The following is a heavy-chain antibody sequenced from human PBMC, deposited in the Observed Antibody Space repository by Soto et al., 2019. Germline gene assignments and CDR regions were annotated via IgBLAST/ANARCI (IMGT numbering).Heavy chain of an antibody. CDR3: ARLVGFDWLLSDGAYYYGMDV. D-gene: IGHD3-9*01. CDR2: ISYGGST. CDR1: GASVCSNYD. V-gene: IGHV4-39*01. Sequence: PSDTLSLTCAVCGASVCSNYDGVSIRQPSGKGLEWIGSISYGGSTYYNPSLKSRVTISVDTSKSQFSLKLSSVTAADTAVYYCARLVGFDWLLSDGAYYYGMDVWGQGTTVTVSS. J-gene: IGHJ6*02.